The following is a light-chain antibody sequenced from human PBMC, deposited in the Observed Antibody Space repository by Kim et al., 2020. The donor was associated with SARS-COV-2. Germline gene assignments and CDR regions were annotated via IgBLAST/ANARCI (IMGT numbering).Light chain of an antibody. Sequence: TVTRTGPSRDVCGYYHVSWYQQHPGKAPKLMLYDVSKRPCGGPARFSGSQSGNTASLTISGLQAEDEADYYCCSYAGSYTVVFGGGTQLTVL. CDR3: CSYAGSYTVV. CDR1: SRDVCGYYH. V-gene: IGLV2-11*03. J-gene: IGLJ2*01. CDR2: DVS.